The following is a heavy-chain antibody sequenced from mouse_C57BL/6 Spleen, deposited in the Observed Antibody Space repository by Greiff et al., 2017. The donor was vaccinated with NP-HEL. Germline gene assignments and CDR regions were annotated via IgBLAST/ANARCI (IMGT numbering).Heavy chain of an antibody. CDR2: ISYDGSN. J-gene: IGHJ3*01. D-gene: IGHD2-1*01. V-gene: IGHV3-6*01. Sequence: EVQLVESGPGLVKPSQSLSLTCSVTGYSITSGYYWNWIRQFPGNKLEWMGYISYDGSNNYNPSLKNRISITRDTSKNQFFLKLNSVTTEDTATYYCASDDGNYGGFAYWGQGTLVTVSA. CDR1: GYSITSGYY. CDR3: ASDDGNYGGFAY.